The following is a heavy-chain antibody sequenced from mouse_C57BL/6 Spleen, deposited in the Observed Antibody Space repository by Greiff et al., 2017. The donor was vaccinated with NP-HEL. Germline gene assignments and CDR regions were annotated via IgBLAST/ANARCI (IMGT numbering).Heavy chain of an antibody. D-gene: IGHD2-3*01. Sequence: EVHLVESGPGLVKPSQSLSLTCSVTGYSITSGYYWNWIRQFPGNKLEWMGYISYDGSNNYNPSLKNRISITRDTSKNQFFLKLNSVTTEDTATYYCARGEGWLLLLDYWGQGTTLTVSS. V-gene: IGHV3-6*01. CDR2: ISYDGSN. J-gene: IGHJ2*01. CDR3: ARGEGWLLLLDY. CDR1: GYSITSGYY.